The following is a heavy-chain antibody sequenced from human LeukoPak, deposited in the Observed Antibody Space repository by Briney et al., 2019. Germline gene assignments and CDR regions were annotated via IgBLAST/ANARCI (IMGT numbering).Heavy chain of an antibody. Sequence: PGGSLRLSCAASGFTFSSYSMNWVRQAPGKGLEWVSSISRSSAYIYYADSVKGRFTISRDNAKNSLYLQMNSLRAEDTAVYYCARELGVDHHMDVWGKGTTVTVSS. D-gene: IGHD1-26*01. V-gene: IGHV3-21*01. CDR1: GFTFSSYS. CDR2: ISRSSAYI. CDR3: ARELGVDHHMDV. J-gene: IGHJ6*03.